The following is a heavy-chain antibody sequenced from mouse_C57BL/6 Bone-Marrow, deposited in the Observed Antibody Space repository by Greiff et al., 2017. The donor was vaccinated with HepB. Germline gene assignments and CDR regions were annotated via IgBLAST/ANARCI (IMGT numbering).Heavy chain of an antibody. J-gene: IGHJ2*01. V-gene: IGHV14-4*01. D-gene: IGHD1-1*01. CDR1: GFNIKDDY. Sequence: VQLKLSGAELVRPGASVKLSCTASGFNIKDDYMHWVKQRPEQGLEWIGWIDPENGDTEYASKFQGKATITADTSSNTAYLQLSSLTSEDTAVYYCTTYYGSSYDYWGQGTTLTVSS. CDR2: IDPENGDT. CDR3: TTYYGSSYDY.